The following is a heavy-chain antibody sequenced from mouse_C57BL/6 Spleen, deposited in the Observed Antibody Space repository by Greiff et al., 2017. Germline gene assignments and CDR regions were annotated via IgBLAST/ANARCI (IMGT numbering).Heavy chain of an antibody. Sequence: EVQVVESGEGLVKPGGSLKLSCAASGFTFSSYAMSWVRQTPEKRLEWVAYISSGGDYSYYADTVKGRFTISRDNARNTLYLQMRSLKSEDTAMYYCTRGCGYDTWVAYWGQGTLVTVSA. J-gene: IGHJ3*01. CDR1: GFTFSSYA. V-gene: IGHV5-9-1*02. CDR2: ISSGGDYS. D-gene: IGHD2-2*01. CDR3: TRGCGYDTWVAY.